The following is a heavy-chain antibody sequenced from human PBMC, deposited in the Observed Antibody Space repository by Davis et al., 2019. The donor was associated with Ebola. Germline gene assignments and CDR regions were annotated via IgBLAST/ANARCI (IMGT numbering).Heavy chain of an antibody. J-gene: IGHJ2*01. V-gene: IGHV3-23*01. CDR1: GFTFSNFA. D-gene: IGHD2-21*02. Sequence: GGSLRLSCAASGFTFSNFAMSWVRLAPGKGPEWVAATRGSGDNTFHADSVRGRFTISRDNSKNTLYLQMNGLRAEDTAVYYCVRDPALVVTGGGWFFGLWGRGTLVTVSS. CDR2: TRGSGDNT. CDR3: VRDPALVVTGGGWFFGL.